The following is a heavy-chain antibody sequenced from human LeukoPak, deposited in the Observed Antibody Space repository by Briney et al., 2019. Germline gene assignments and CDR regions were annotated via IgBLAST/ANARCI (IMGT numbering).Heavy chain of an antibody. CDR3: AKGQELDDGVFDS. V-gene: IGHV3-23*01. Sequence: GGSLRLSCTACGFTFSSLAMTWVRQAPGKGLEWVSTIRSNGDTTYNADSVKGRFTISRDNSKNTLYLELNSLRVEDTATFYCAKGQELDDGVFDSWGQGTMVTVSS. CDR2: IRSNGDTT. J-gene: IGHJ4*02. D-gene: IGHD1-1*01. CDR1: GFTFSSLA.